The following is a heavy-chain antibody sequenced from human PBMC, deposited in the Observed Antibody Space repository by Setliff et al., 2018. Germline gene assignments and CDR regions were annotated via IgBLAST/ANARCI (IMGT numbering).Heavy chain of an antibody. V-gene: IGHV4-59*01. D-gene: IGHD3-16*01. CDR1: GGFTSSFY. Sequence: SETLSLTCTISGGFTSSFYLSWIRQAPGKGLEWIGYVDHSGSTNFSPSLKSRGTISVDTSKTQVSLTLASVTAADTAVYYCARDYQGGWFDPWGPGTLVTVSS. J-gene: IGHJ5*02. CDR3: ARDYQGGWFDP. CDR2: VDHSGST.